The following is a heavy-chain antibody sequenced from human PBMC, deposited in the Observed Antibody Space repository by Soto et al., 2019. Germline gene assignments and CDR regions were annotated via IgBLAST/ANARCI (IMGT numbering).Heavy chain of an antibody. CDR1: GYTFTSYG. J-gene: IGHJ6*03. D-gene: IGHD5-12*01. CDR3: ARDHGAYSGYPSYMDV. CDR2: ISAYNGNT. Sequence: ASVKVSCKASGYTFTSYGIRWVRQAPGQGLEWMGWISAYNGNTNYAQKLQGRVTMTTDTSTSTAYMELRSLRAEDTAVYYCARDHGAYSGYPSYMDVWGKGTTVTVSS. V-gene: IGHV1-18*01.